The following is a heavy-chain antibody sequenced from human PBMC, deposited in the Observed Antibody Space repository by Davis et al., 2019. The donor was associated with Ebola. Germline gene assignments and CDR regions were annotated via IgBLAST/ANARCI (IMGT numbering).Heavy chain of an antibody. CDR3: VRTPRIGDL. CDR2: ISYDASKI. J-gene: IGHJ3*01. Sequence: PGGSLRLSCAVSGFTFSSYTMHWVRQAPGKGLEWVAVISYDASKIYYVESVRGRFTISRDNSKNTLYLQMNSLRAEDTAVYYCVRTPRIGDLWGQGTMVTVSS. D-gene: IGHD3-22*01. V-gene: IGHV3-30-3*01. CDR1: GFTFSSYT.